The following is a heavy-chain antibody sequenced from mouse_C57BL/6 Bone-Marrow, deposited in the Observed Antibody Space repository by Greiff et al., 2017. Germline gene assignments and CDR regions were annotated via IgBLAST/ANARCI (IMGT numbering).Heavy chain of an antibody. V-gene: IGHV1-64*01. CDR1: GYTFTSYW. CDR2: IHPNSGSI. J-gene: IGHJ2*02. Sequence: QVQLQQPGAELVKPGASVKLSCKASGYTFTSYWMHWVKQRPGQGLEWIGMIHPNSGSINYNEKFKDKATLTVDKYSSTAYRQLSSLTSEETAVYYCAKEGYFDYWGQGTSLTVSS. CDR3: AKEGYFDY.